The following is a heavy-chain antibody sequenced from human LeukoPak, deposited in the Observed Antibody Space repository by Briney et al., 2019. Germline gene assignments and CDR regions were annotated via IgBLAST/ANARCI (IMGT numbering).Heavy chain of an antibody. V-gene: IGHV3-7*03. CDR2: IKQDGSDK. J-gene: IGHJ4*02. Sequence: AGSLRLSCAVSGFTFSTYWMSWVRQAPGKGLEWVANIKQDGSDKYYVESVKGRFTISRDNAKNSLYLQMNSLRAEDTAVYYCARWAGGHYDYWGQGTLVTVSS. CDR3: ARWAGGHYDY. D-gene: IGHD1-26*01. CDR1: GFTFSTYW.